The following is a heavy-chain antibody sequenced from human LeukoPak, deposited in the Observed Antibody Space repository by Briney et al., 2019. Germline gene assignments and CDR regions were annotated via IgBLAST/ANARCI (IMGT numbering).Heavy chain of an antibody. D-gene: IGHD2-2*01. CDR3: TTELYCSSTSCPYACDV. CDR1: GFTFKNAW. CDR2: IKSKAGGGTT. J-gene: IGHJ3*01. Sequence: GGSLRLSCAASGFTFKNAWVSWVRQAPGKGLEWVGRIKSKAGGGTTEYATPVRGRFTISRDDSKNTAFLQISSLKTEDTAVYYCTTELYCSSTSCPYACDVWGQGTMVTVSS. V-gene: IGHV3-15*01.